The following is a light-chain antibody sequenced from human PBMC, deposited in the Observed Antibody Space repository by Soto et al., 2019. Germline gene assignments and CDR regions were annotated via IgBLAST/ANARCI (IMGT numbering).Light chain of an antibody. CDR3: QSYDSSLSGLV. CDR1: SSNIGGGYD. J-gene: IGLJ3*02. Sequence: QSVLTQPPSVSGAPGQRVTISCTGSSSNIGGGYDVHWYQQLPGTAPKLLIYGISNRPSGIPDRFSGSTSGTTASLAITGRQAEDEADYYCQSYDSSLSGLVFGGGTQLTVL. V-gene: IGLV1-40*01. CDR2: GIS.